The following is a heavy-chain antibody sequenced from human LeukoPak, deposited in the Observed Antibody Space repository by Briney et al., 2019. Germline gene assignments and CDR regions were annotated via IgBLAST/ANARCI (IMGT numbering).Heavy chain of an antibody. J-gene: IGHJ4*02. CDR1: GSNFPNIA. V-gene: IGHV3-23*01. CDR3: AKEHYDSSGPFDY. Sequence: PGGSLGPSCEASGSNFPNIAWSWVGRPAGKGLEWVSAISGGGDITYYADSVKGRFTISRDNSKDTLFLQMHSLRPGDTAVYYCAKEHYDSSGPFDYWGQGTLVTVSS. CDR2: ISGGGDIT. D-gene: IGHD3-22*01.